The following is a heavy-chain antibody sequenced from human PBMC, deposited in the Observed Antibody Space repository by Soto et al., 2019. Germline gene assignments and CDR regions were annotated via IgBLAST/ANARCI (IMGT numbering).Heavy chain of an antibody. V-gene: IGHV3-30-3*01. Sequence: GGSLRLSCAASGFTFSSYAMHWVRQAPGKGLEWVAVISYDGSNKYYADSVKGRFTISRDNSKNTLYLQMNSLRAEDTAVYYCARAKAYCGGDCYENYYYYYGMDVWGQGTTVTVSS. CDR3: ARAKAYCGGDCYENYYYYYGMDV. CDR1: GFTFSSYA. J-gene: IGHJ6*02. D-gene: IGHD2-21*02. CDR2: ISYDGSNK.